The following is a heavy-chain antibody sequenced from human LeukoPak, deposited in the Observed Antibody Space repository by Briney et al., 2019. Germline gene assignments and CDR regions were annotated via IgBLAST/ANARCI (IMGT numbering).Heavy chain of an antibody. D-gene: IGHD6-13*01. Sequence: SETLSLTCTVSGGSISSYYWSWIRQLPGKGLEWIGHIYYSGSTNYNPSLKSRVTISVDTSKNQFSLKLSSVTAADTAVYYCARGLTTGYSSSWIDFDYWGQGTLVTVSS. V-gene: IGHV4-59*01. CDR2: IYYSGST. CDR1: GGSISSYY. J-gene: IGHJ4*02. CDR3: ARGLTTGYSSSWIDFDY.